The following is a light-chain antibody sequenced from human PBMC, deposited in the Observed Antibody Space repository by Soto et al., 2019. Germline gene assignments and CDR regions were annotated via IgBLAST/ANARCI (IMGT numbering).Light chain of an antibody. CDR3: QQYNKWPPYT. J-gene: IGKJ2*01. CDR2: GAS. CDR1: QSVSSN. V-gene: IGKV3-15*01. Sequence: EIVMTQSPATLSVSPGERATLSCRASQSVSSNLAWYQQKPGQAPRLLIYGASTRATGIPARFSGSGSGTELTLTISSLQSEDFAVYYCQQYNKWPPYTFGQGNKLEIK.